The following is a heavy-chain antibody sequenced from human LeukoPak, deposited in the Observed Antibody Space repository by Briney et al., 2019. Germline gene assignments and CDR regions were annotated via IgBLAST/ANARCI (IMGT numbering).Heavy chain of an antibody. D-gene: IGHD3-10*01. CDR1: GYSFTAYG. Sequence: GASVKVSCKASGYSFTAYGMGWLRQAPGQGLEWMGWISGHTGTAIYEQNLQGRVTLTADTFTSTVYMEMRSLRSDDTAVYYCARGGSGDHQEQLGPPGYYHYMDVWGTGTTVTVSS. CDR2: ISGHTGTA. CDR3: ARGGSGDHQEQLGPPGYYHYMDV. V-gene: IGHV1-18*01. J-gene: IGHJ6*03.